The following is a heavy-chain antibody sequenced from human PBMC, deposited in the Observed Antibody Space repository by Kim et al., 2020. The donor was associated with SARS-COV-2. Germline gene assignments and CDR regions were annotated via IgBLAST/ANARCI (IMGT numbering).Heavy chain of an antibody. CDR3: ATGLVVRGPYALYYGMVV. V-gene: IGHV1-24*01. D-gene: IGHD3-10*01. Sequence: ASVKVSCKVSGYTLTELSMHWVRQAPGKGLEWMGGFDPDDGETIYAQKFQGRVTMTEDTSTDTAYMELSSLRSEDTAVYYCATGLVVRGPYALYYGMVVGGKGTTVTAPS. J-gene: IGHJ6*04. CDR1: GYTLTELS. CDR2: FDPDDGET.